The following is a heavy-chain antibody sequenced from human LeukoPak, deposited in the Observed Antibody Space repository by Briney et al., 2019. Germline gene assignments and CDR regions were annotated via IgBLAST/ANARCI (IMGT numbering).Heavy chain of an antibody. V-gene: IGHV1-2*02. Sequence: SVKVSCKASGYTFTDYYMHWVRQAPGQGLEWMGWINPNSGGTNFPQKFQGRVAMTRDTSISTAYLELGSLRSDDTAVYFCARARWQLVPYFDSWGQGTLVTVSS. CDR2: INPNSGGT. CDR3: ARARWQLVPYFDS. D-gene: IGHD6-6*01. CDR1: GYTFTDYY. J-gene: IGHJ4*02.